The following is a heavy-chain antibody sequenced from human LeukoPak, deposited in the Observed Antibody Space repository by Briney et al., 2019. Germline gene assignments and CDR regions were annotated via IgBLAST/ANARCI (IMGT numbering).Heavy chain of an antibody. Sequence: GGSLRLSCAASGFTFSNYSMTWVRQAPGKGLAWVSTLSGSGITTYYADSVKGRFTISRDNSKNTLYLQMNSLRAEDTAVYYCAKGIYSSGWSYFDYWGHGTLVTVSS. CDR1: GFTFSNYS. J-gene: IGHJ4*01. D-gene: IGHD6-19*01. CDR3: AKGIYSSGWSYFDY. V-gene: IGHV3-23*01. CDR2: LSGSGITT.